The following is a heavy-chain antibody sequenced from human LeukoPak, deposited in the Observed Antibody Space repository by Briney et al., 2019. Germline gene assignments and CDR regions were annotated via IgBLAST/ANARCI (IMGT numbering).Heavy chain of an antibody. CDR1: GYTFTGYS. V-gene: IGHV1-2*02. CDR2: INPNSGGT. D-gene: IGHD6-25*01. J-gene: IGHJ4*02. CDR3: ARTPLIGSVLIDY. Sequence: ASVKVSCKASGYTFTGYSIHWVRQAPGQGLEWMGWINPNSGGTNYAQKFQGRVTMTRDTSISTAYMELSRLRSDDTAVYYCARTPLIGSVLIDYWGQGTLVTVSS.